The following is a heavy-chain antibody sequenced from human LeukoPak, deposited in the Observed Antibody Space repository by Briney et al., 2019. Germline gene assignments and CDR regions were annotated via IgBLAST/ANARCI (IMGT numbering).Heavy chain of an antibody. CDR1: GGTFSSYA. CDR2: IIPIFGTA. D-gene: IGHD6-13*01. V-gene: IGHV1-69*13. Sequence: SVKVSCKASGGTFSSYAISWVRQAPGQGLEWMGGIIPIFGTANYAQKFQGRVTITADESTSTAYMELSRLRSDDTAVYYCARDNNLSSSWYDAFDIWGQGTMVTVSS. J-gene: IGHJ3*02. CDR3: ARDNNLSSSWYDAFDI.